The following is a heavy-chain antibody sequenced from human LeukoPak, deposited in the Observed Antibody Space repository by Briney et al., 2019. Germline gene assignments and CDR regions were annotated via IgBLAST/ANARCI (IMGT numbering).Heavy chain of an antibody. CDR2: ISYDGSNK. CDR3: ARATYRGTLN. D-gene: IGHD3-16*01. J-gene: IGHJ4*02. V-gene: IGHV3-30-3*01. CDR1: GFTFSSYA. Sequence: GGSLRLSCAASGFTFSSYAMHWVRQAPGKGLEWVAVISYDGSNKYYADSVKGRFTISRDNSKNTLYVQMNSLRAEDTAVYYCARATYRGTLNWGQGTLVTVSS.